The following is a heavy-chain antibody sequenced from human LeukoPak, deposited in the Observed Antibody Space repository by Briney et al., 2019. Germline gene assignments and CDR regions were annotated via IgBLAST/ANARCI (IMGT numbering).Heavy chain of an antibody. D-gene: IGHD6-19*01. V-gene: IGHV4-59*08. J-gene: IGHJ4*02. Sequence: SETLSLTCTVSSGSISTYYWSWIRQPPGKGLEWIGYIYYSGSTSYNPSLKSRVTISVDTSKNQFSLKLSSVTAADTAVYYCARTGSSGWYSDYWGQGTLVTVSS. CDR2: IYYSGST. CDR1: SGSISTYY. CDR3: ARTGSSGWYSDY.